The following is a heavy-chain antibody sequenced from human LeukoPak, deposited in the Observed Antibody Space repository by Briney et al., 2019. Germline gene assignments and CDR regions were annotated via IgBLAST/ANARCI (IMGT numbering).Heavy chain of an antibody. J-gene: IGHJ5*02. V-gene: IGHV4-39*07. Sequence: SETLSLTCTVSGDSISSSSYYWGWIRQPPGKGLEWIGSIYYSGSTTYNPSLKSRVTISLDTSKNQFSLKLTSVTAADTAVYYCARKGYSISWYSPWGQGTLVTVSS. CDR3: ARKGYSISWYSP. CDR1: GDSISSSSYY. CDR2: IYYSGST. D-gene: IGHD6-13*01.